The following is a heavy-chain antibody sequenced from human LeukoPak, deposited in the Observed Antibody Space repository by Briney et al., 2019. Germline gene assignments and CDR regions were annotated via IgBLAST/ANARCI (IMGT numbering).Heavy chain of an antibody. CDR2: TGASGGST. V-gene: IGHV3-23*01. CDR1: GFTFGSYA. J-gene: IGHJ3*02. CDR3: ARASSKQLAGYLPDGFDI. D-gene: IGHD3-9*01. Sequence: PGGSLRLSCAASGFTFGSYAMNWVRQAPGKGLEWVSVTGASGGSTYYADSVKGRFTISRDNAKNSLSLQMNSLRADDAAVYYCARASSKQLAGYLPDGFDIWGQGTMVTVSS.